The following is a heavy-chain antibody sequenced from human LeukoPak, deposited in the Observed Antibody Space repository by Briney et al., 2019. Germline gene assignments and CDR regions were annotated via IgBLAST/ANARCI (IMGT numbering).Heavy chain of an antibody. J-gene: IGHJ4*02. D-gene: IGHD3-22*01. CDR2: IWYDGSNK. Sequence: GGSLRLSCAASGFTFSSYAMSWVRQAPGKGLEWVAVIWYDGSNKYYADSVKGRFTISRDNSKNTLYLQMNSLRAEDTAVYYCARDRDNYYDSSGFAYWGQGTLVTVSS. V-gene: IGHV3-33*08. CDR3: ARDRDNYYDSSGFAY. CDR1: GFTFSSYA.